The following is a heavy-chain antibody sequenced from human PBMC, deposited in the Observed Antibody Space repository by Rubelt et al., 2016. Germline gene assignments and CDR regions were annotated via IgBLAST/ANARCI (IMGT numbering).Heavy chain of an antibody. V-gene: IGHV1-18*01. D-gene: IGHD3-22*01. CDR2: ISAYNGNK. J-gene: IGHJ4*02. CDR3: ARVSSGYYYFDY. Sequence: QVQLVQSGAEVKKPGASVKVSCKASGYTFTSYGFSWVRQAPGPGLEWMGWISAYNGNKTLALRPEGEVTIPTDTSTSTADRELRGLRSDDTAVYDCARVSSGYYYFDYWGQGTLVTVSS. CDR1: GYTFTSYG.